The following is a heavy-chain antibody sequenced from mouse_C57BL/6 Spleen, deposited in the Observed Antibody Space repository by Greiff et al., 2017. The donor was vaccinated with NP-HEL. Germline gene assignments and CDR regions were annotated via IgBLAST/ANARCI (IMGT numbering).Heavy chain of an antibody. J-gene: IGHJ4*01. CDR1: GFTFSSYA. D-gene: IGHD1-3*01. Sequence: EVHLVESGGGLVKPGGSLKLSCAASGFTFSSYAMSWVRQTPEKRLEWVATISDGGSYTYYPDNVKGRFTISRDNAKNNLYLQMRHLKYEDTAMYYCARGKVAQDYYAMDYWGQGTSVTVSS. CDR2: ISDGGSYT. CDR3: ARGKVAQDYYAMDY. V-gene: IGHV5-4*01.